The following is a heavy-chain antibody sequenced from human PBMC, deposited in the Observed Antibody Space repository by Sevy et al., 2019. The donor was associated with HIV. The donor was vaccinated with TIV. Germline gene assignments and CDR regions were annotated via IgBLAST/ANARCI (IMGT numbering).Heavy chain of an antibody. J-gene: IGHJ4*02. Sequence: TSVKVSCKVSGYTFSTYHITWVRQAPGQGLEWMGRVSPHNGDTNYAQKLQGRVTMITDASTNTAYMELGSLRSDDTAVYYCARAYCSGGRCYSLAYWGQGTLVTVSS. CDR2: VSPHNGDT. CDR3: ARAYCSGGRCYSLAY. V-gene: IGHV1-18*01. CDR1: GYTFSTYH. D-gene: IGHD2-15*01.